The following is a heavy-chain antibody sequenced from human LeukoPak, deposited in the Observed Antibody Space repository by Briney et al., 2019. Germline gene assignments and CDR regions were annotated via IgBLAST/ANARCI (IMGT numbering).Heavy chain of an antibody. CDR3: ARTHYYDSSGYYLYYYYGMDV. D-gene: IGHD3-22*01. CDR1: GGSISSSSYY. Sequence: SETLSLTCTVSGGSISSSSYYWGWIRQPPGKGLEWIGSIYYSGSTYYNPSLKSRVTISVDTSKNQFSLKLSSVTAADTAVYYCARTHYYDSSGYYLYYYYGMDVWGQGTTVTVSS. J-gene: IGHJ6*02. V-gene: IGHV4-39*01. CDR2: IYYSGST.